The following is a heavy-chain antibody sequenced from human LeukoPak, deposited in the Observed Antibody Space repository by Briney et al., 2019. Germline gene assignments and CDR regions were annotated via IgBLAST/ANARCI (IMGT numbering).Heavy chain of an antibody. D-gene: IGHD2-2*01. Sequence: ASVKVSCKASGYTFTAYSMHWVRQAPGQGLEYMGWINPNSGDTNYAQKFQGRVTMTRDTPMSTAYMGLSGLRFDDTAVYYCARDGEVRQGHCTTTSCPVDYWGQGTLITVS. CDR2: INPNSGDT. CDR3: ARDGEVRQGHCTTTSCPVDY. CDR1: GYTFTAYS. J-gene: IGHJ4*02. V-gene: IGHV1-2*02.